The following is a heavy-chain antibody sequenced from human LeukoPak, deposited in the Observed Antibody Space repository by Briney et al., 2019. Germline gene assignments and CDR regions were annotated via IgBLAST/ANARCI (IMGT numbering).Heavy chain of an antibody. CDR1: GGSISSGGYS. CDR3: ARAGGSYTGVDY. J-gene: IGHJ4*02. D-gene: IGHD1-26*01. V-gene: IGHV4-30-2*01. CDR2: IYHSGST. Sequence: SETLSLTFAVSGGSISSGGYSWSWIRQPPGKGLEWIGYIYHSGSTYYNPSLKSRVTISVDRSKNQFSLKLSPVTAADTAVYYCARAGGSYTGVDYWGQGTLVTVSS.